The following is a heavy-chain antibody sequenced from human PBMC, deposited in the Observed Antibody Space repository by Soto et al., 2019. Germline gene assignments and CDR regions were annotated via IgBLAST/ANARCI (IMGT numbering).Heavy chain of an antibody. CDR3: ARDSYGYSSSSLDY. CDR1: SNTETIYG. V-gene: IGHV1-18*01. D-gene: IGHD6-6*01. J-gene: IGHJ4*02. Sequence: ASVKVSCKVSSNTETIYGISWVRQAPGQGLEWMGWISTDNGNTNYAQKLQDRVTMTTDTSTSTAYMELSSLRSDDTAVYYCARDSYGYSSSSLDYWGQGTLVTVSS. CDR2: ISTDNGNT.